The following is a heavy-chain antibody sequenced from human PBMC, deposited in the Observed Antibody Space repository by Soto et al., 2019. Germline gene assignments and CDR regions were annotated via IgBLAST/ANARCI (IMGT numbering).Heavy chain of an antibody. CDR2: IYYSGST. D-gene: IGHD3-3*01. V-gene: IGHV4-61*01. CDR1: GGSVSSGSYY. CDR3: ARDRYDFWSGWGAFDI. J-gene: IGHJ3*02. Sequence: SETLSLTCTVSGGSVSSGSYYWSWIRQPPGKGLEWIGYIYYSGSTNYNPSLKSRVTISVDTSKNQFSLKLSSVTAADTAVYYCARDRYDFWSGWGAFDIWGQGTMVTVSS.